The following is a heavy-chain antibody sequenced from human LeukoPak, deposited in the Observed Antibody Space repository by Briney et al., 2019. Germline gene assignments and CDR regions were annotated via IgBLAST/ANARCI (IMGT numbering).Heavy chain of an antibody. CDR2: IKQDGSEK. CDR1: GFTFSSYW. D-gene: IGHD3-22*01. Sequence: PGGSLRLSCAASGFTFSSYWMSWVRQAPGKGLEWVANIKQDGSEKYYVDSVKGRFTISRDNAKNSLYLQMNSLRAEDTAVYYCARDRRSSYYDSSGYYYAWGQGTLVTVSS. J-gene: IGHJ5*02. CDR3: ARDRRSSYYDSSGYYYA. V-gene: IGHV3-7*01.